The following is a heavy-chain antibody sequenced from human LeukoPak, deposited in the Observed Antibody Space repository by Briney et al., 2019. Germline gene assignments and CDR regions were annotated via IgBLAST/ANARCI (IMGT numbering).Heavy chain of an antibody. V-gene: IGHV4-38-2*02. J-gene: IGHJ4*02. CDR1: GYSISSGYY. Sequence: SETLSLTCTVSGYSISSGYYWGWIRQPPGKGLEWIGSIYHSGSTYYNPSLKSRVTISVDTSKNQFSLKLSSVTAADTAVYYCARELLLWFGESSRPYYFDYWGRGTLVTVSS. D-gene: IGHD3-10*01. CDR2: IYHSGST. CDR3: ARELLLWFGESSRPYYFDY.